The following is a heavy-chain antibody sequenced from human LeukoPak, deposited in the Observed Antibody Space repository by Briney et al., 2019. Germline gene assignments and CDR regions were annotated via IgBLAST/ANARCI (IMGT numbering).Heavy chain of an antibody. V-gene: IGHV4-59*01. Sequence: PSETLSLTCTVSGGSISSSYWSWIRQPPGKGLEWIGYIYYSGSTNYNPSLKSRVTISVDTSKNQFSLKLSSVTAADTAVYYCARESSSGYYFGWGQGTLVTVSS. CDR1: GGSISSSY. J-gene: IGHJ4*02. CDR2: IYYSGST. CDR3: ARESSSGYYFG. D-gene: IGHD3-22*01.